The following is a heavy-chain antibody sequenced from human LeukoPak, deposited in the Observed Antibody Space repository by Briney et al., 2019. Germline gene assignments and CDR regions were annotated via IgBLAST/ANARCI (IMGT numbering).Heavy chain of an antibody. CDR3: ARRITIFGVVIDAFDI. Sequence: GESLKISCKGSGYSFTSYWIGWVRQMPGKGLEWMGIIYPGDSDTRYSPSFQGQVTISADKSISTAYLQWGSLKASDTAMYYCARRITIFGVVIDAFDIWGQGTVVTVSS. V-gene: IGHV5-51*01. CDR1: GYSFTSYW. CDR2: IYPGDSDT. J-gene: IGHJ3*02. D-gene: IGHD3-3*01.